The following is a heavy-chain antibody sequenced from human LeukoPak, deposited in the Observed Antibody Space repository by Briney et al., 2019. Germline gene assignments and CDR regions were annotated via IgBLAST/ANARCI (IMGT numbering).Heavy chain of an antibody. Sequence: PSETLSLTCTVSGGSISSYYWSWIRQPPGKGLEWIGYTYYSGSTNYNPSLKSRVTISVDTSKNQFSLKLSSVTAADTAVYYCARVDYDFWSGYYKANWFDPWGQGTLVTVSS. D-gene: IGHD3-3*01. CDR1: GGSISSYY. CDR2: TYYSGST. J-gene: IGHJ5*02. V-gene: IGHV4-59*01. CDR3: ARVDYDFWSGYYKANWFDP.